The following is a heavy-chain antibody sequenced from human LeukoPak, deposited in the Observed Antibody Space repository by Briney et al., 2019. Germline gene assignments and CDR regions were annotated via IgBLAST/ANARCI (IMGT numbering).Heavy chain of an antibody. V-gene: IGHV1-18*01. J-gene: IGHJ4*02. CDR2: ISGYNGNT. Sequence: ASVKVSCKASGYTFSSYGIAWVRQAPGQGLEWMGWISGYNGNTNYAQKLQGRVSMTTDASTTTAYMELRSLTSDDTALYYCARSSLGTITAGPFGYWGQRTLVTVSS. D-gene: IGHD5-12*01. CDR3: ARSSLGTITAGPFGY. CDR1: GYTFSSYG.